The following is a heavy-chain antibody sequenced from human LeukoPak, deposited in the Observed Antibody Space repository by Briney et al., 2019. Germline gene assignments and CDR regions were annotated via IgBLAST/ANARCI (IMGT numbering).Heavy chain of an antibody. J-gene: IGHJ4*02. CDR2: INSDGSSL. CDR3: ARSRYTGSPFDY. V-gene: IGHV3-74*01. CDR1: GFTFSSYW. D-gene: IGHD1-26*01. Sequence: PGGSLRLSCAASGFTFSSYWVQWVRQAPGKGLVWISRINSDGSSLSYADSVKGRFTISRDNAKNTVYLRMNSLRAEDTAVYYCARSRYTGSPFDYWGQGTLVTVSS.